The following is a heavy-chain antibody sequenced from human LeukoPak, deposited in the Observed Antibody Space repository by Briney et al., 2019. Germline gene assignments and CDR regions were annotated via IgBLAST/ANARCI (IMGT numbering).Heavy chain of an antibody. V-gene: IGHV6-1*01. J-gene: IGHJ4*02. Sequence: SQTLSLTCAISGDSVSSNSVAWKWIRQSPSRGLEWLGRTYYRYKWNNEYAESVRSRITINPDTSKNQFSLQLDSVTPEDTAVYYCARERYYFDYWGQGTLVTVSS. CDR3: ARERYYFDY. CDR2: TYYRYKWNN. CDR1: GDSVSSNSVA.